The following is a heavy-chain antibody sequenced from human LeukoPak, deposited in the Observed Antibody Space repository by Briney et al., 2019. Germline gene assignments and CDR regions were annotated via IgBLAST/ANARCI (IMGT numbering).Heavy chain of an antibody. J-gene: IGHJ4*01. Sequence: GGSLRLSCTASGFAFSSYAMSWVRQAPGKGLEWVSGISNSADNTYYADSVKGRFPISRDNSKNTLYLQMNSLRAEDTAVYYCAKDIWMAEQWLGFDCWGHGTLVTVSS. D-gene: IGHD6-19*01. V-gene: IGHV3-23*01. CDR2: ISNSADNT. CDR1: GFAFSSYA. CDR3: AKDIWMAEQWLGFDC.